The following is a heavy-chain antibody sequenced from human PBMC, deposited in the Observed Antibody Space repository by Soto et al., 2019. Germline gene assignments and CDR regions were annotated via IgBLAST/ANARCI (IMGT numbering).Heavy chain of an antibody. J-gene: IGHJ2*01. D-gene: IGHD3-10*01. CDR1: GGSISSYY. CDR2: IYYSGST. Sequence: SETLSLTCTVSGGSISSYYWSWIRQPPGKGLEWIGYIYYSGSTNYNPSLKSRVTISVDTSKNQFSLKLSSVTAADTAVYYCARGSRVRGVIPYWYFDLWGRGTLVTVSS. V-gene: IGHV4-59*01. CDR3: ARGSRVRGVIPYWYFDL.